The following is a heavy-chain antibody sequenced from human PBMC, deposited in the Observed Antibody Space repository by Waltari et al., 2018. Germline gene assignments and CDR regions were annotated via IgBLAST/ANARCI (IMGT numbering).Heavy chain of an antibody. V-gene: IGHV3-48*01. D-gene: IGHD6-6*01. CDR2: ISSSSSTI. J-gene: IGHJ6*02. CDR3: ARDRYSSSSPLHYYYGMDV. CDR1: GFTFSSYS. Sequence: EVQLVESGGGLVQPGGSLRLSCAASGFTFSSYSMNWVRQAPGKGLEWVSYISSSSSTIYYAASVKGRFTISRDNAKNSLYLQMNSLRAEDTAVYYCARDRYSSSSPLHYYYGMDVWGQGTTVTVSS.